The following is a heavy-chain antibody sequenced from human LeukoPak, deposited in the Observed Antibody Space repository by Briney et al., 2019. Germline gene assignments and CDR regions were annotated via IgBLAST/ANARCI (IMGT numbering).Heavy chain of an antibody. Sequence: ASVKVSCMASGYTFTSYDINWVRQATGQGLEWMGWMNPNSGNTGYAQKFQGRVTMTRNTSISTAYMELSSLRSEDTAVYYCARSNVDRYYYYYMDVWGKGTTVTVSS. D-gene: IGHD1-1*01. CDR1: GYTFTSYD. CDR3: ARSNVDRYYYYYMDV. CDR2: MNPNSGNT. V-gene: IGHV1-8*01. J-gene: IGHJ6*03.